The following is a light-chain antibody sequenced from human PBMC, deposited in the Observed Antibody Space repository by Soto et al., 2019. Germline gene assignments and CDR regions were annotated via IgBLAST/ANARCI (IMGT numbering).Light chain of an antibody. CDR1: QSVSSK. CDR3: HQYNNWPPIT. V-gene: IGKV3-15*01. J-gene: IGKJ5*01. CDR2: GAS. Sequence: DIVMTQSPATLSVSPGERATLSCRASQSVSSKLAWYQQKPGQAPRLLIYGASTRATGIPARFSGSGSGTEFTLTISSLQSEDFAVYYCHQYNNWPPITFGQGTRLEIK.